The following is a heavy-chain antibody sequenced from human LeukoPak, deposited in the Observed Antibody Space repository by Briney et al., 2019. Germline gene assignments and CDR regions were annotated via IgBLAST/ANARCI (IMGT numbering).Heavy chain of an antibody. J-gene: IGHJ4*02. CDR2: IYYSGNT. V-gene: IGHV4-59*01. CDR3: ARGPRSGYSYG. Sequence: SETLSLTCTVSGGSISSYYWSWIRQPPGKGLEWIGYIYYSGNTNYNPSLKSRVTISVDTSKKQFSLNLSSVTAADTAVYYCARGPRSGYSYGWGQGTLVTVSS. D-gene: IGHD5-18*01. CDR1: GGSISSYY.